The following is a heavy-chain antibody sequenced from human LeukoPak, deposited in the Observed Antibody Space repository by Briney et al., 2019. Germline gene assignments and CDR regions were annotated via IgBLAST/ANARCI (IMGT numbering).Heavy chain of an antibody. J-gene: IGHJ4*02. CDR1: GFTFSSYS. V-gene: IGHV3-21*01. D-gene: IGHD5-12*01. Sequence: GGSLRLSCAASGFTFSSYSMNRVRQAPGKGLEWVSSISSSSSYIYYADSVKGRFTISRDNAKNSLYLQMNSLRAEDTAVYYCARSYSGYTQDDYWGQGTLVTVSS. CDR3: ARSYSGYTQDDY. CDR2: ISSSSSYI.